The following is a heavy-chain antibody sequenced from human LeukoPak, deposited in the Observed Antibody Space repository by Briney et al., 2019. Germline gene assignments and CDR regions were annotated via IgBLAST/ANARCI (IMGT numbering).Heavy chain of an antibody. CDR3: ARDKIQLWVLYF. CDR1: GYTFTSYD. J-gene: IGHJ4*02. CDR2: MNPNSGNT. Sequence: ASVKVSCKASGYTFTSYDINWVRQATGQGLEWMGWMNPNSGNTGYAQKFQGRVTMTRDMSTSTVYMELSSLRSEDTAVYYCARDKIQLWVLYFWGQGTLVTVSS. D-gene: IGHD5-18*01. V-gene: IGHV1-8*01.